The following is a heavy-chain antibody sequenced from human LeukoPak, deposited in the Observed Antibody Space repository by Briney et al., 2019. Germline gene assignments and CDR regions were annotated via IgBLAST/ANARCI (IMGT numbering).Heavy chain of an antibody. V-gene: IGHV3-33*01. CDR2: IWNDGSNK. Sequence: GGSLRLSCVTSGFTFRNYGMHWVRQAPGKGLEWVAVIWNDGSNKYYADSVKGRFIISREDSKNTLYLQMNSLRDEETAVYYCARADNGGNPYYYGMGVWGQGTTVIVSS. D-gene: IGHD4-23*01. CDR3: ARADNGGNPYYYGMGV. J-gene: IGHJ6*02. CDR1: GFTFRNYG.